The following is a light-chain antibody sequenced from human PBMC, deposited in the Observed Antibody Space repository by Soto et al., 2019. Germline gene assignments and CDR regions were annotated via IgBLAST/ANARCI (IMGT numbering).Light chain of an antibody. Sequence: EIVITQSPASLSVSPGERATLSCRASQSVSSNLAWYQQKPGHAPRLLIYGASTRATGISARFSGSGSGTEYTLTINSLQSEDFAIYHCQQYNNWPRTFGQGTKVDIK. CDR3: QQYNNWPRT. CDR2: GAS. J-gene: IGKJ1*01. V-gene: IGKV3-15*01. CDR1: QSVSSN.